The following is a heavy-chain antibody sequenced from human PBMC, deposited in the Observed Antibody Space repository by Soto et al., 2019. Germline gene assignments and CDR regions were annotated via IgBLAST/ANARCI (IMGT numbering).Heavy chain of an antibody. Sequence: ASVKVSCKACGYTFTDYYMHWVRQAPGQGLEWMGWINPNSGGTNYAQKFQGWVTMTRDTSISTAYMELSRLRSDDTAVYYCAREKITIFGVVIIPRAFDIWGQGTMVTASS. CDR2: INPNSGGT. V-gene: IGHV1-2*04. CDR3: AREKITIFGVVIIPRAFDI. D-gene: IGHD3-3*01. CDR1: GYTFTDYY. J-gene: IGHJ3*02.